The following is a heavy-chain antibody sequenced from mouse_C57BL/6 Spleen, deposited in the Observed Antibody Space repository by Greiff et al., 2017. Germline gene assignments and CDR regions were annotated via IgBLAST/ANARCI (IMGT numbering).Heavy chain of an antibody. CDR2: INPGSGGT. CDR3: ARGYRTITPYAMDY. Sequence: SGAELVRPGTSVKVSCKASGYAFTNYLIEWVKQRPGQGLEWIGVINPGSGGTNYNEKFKGKATLTADKSSSTAYMQLSSLTSEDSAVYFCARGYRTITPYAMDYWGQGTSVTVSS. J-gene: IGHJ4*01. D-gene: IGHD1-3*01. CDR1: GYAFTNYL. V-gene: IGHV1-54*01.